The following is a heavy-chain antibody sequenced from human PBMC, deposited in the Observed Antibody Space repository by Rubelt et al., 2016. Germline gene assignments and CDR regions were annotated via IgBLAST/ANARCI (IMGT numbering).Heavy chain of an antibody. CDR1: GFTFSSYD. V-gene: IGHV3-7*04. J-gene: IGHJ4*02. D-gene: IGHD2-2*01. CDR3: ARTPNNTSCYRQCGIFDY. CDR2: IKQDGSEK. Sequence: EVQLVESGGGLVQPGGSLRLSCAASGFTFSSYDMHWVRQAPERGLEWVASIKQDGSEKYYVDSVKGRLTISRDNAKNSLSLQMNSPRAEDTAVYYCARTPNNTSCYRQCGIFDYWGLGTLVTVSS.